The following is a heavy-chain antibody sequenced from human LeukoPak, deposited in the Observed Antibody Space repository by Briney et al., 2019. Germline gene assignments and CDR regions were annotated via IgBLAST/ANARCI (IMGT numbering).Heavy chain of an antibody. J-gene: IGHJ4*02. D-gene: IGHD3-10*01. CDR3: PRDNSSGERKFDY. Sequence: GGSLRLSCAASGFTVDDYGMSWVRQAQGRGLEWVSGINWNGGATGYEDSVKGRFNISRDNAKNSLYLQMNSLRAEDTALYYCPRDNSSGERKFDYWGQGTLVTVSS. CDR1: GFTVDDYG. CDR2: INWNGGAT. V-gene: IGHV3-20*04.